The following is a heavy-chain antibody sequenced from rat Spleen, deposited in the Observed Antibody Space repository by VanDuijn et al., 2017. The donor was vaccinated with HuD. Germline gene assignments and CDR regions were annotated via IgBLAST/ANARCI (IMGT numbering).Heavy chain of an antibody. Sequence: EVQLVESDGGLVQPGRSLKLSCAASGFTFSDYYMAWVRQAPTKGLEWVATISYDGSSTYYRDSVKGRFTISRDNAKSTLYLQMDSLRSEDTATYYCARHDALFDYWGQGVMVTVSS. D-gene: IGHD1-12*01. CDR2: ISYDGSST. J-gene: IGHJ2*01. V-gene: IGHV5-29*01. CDR3: ARHDALFDY. CDR1: GFTFSDYY.